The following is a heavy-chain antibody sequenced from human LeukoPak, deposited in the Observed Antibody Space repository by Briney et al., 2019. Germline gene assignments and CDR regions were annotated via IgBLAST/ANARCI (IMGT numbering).Heavy chain of an antibody. CDR3: ARYGDCSNGVCYYDY. CDR1: GYTFTGYY. J-gene: IGHJ4*02. CDR2: INPNGGAT. D-gene: IGHD2-8*01. V-gene: IGHV1-2*02. Sequence: ASVKVSCKASGYTFTGYYIHWVRQAPGQGLEYMGWINPNGGATKSVRKFQGRVTLTRDTSISTAYMELGRLGSDDTAVYYCARYGDCSNGVCYYDYWGQGTLVTVSS.